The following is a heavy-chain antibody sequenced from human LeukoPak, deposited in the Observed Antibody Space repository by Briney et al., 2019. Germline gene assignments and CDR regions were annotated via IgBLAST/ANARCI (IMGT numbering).Heavy chain of an antibody. J-gene: IGHJ6*02. D-gene: IGHD5-18*01. CDR2: IYYSGST. CDR3: ARDFAARNYYYYGMDV. V-gene: IGHV4-59*01. CDR1: GGSISSYY. Sequence: SETLSVTCTVSGGSISSYYWSWIRQPPGKGLEWIGYIYYSGSTNYNPSLKSRVTISVDTSKNQFSLKLSSVTAADTAVYYCARDFAARNYYYYGMDVWGQGTTVTVSS.